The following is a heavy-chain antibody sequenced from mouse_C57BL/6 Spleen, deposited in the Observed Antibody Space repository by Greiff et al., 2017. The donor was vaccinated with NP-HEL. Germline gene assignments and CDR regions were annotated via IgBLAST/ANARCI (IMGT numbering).Heavy chain of an antibody. CDR1: GFTFSDYG. Sequence: EVKVVESGGGLVKPGGSLKLSCAASGFTFSDYGMHWVRQAPEKGLEWVAYISSGSSTIYYADTVKGRFTISRDNAKNTLFLQMTSLRSEDTAMYYCARNGSKRGWYFDVWGTGTTVTVSS. CDR3: ARNGSKRGWYFDV. CDR2: ISSGSSTI. D-gene: IGHD1-1*01. J-gene: IGHJ1*03. V-gene: IGHV5-17*01.